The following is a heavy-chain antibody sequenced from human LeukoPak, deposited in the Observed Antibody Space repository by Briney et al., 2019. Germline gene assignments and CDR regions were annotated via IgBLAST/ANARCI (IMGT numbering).Heavy chain of an antibody. J-gene: IGHJ6*02. CDR2: TYYSGST. CDR1: GGSISSYY. V-gene: IGHV4-59*01. Sequence: SETLSLTCTVSGGSISSYYWSWIRQPPGKGLEWIGYTYYSGSTNYNPSLKSRVTISVDTSKNQFSLKLSSVTAADTAVYYCARVAGHYYYYGMDVWGQGTTVTVSS. CDR3: ARVAGHYYYYGMDV. D-gene: IGHD6-19*01.